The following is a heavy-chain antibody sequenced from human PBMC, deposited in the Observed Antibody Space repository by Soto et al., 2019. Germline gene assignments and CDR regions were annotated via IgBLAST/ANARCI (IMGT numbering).Heavy chain of an antibody. V-gene: IGHV1-58*02. D-gene: IGHD3-10*01. Sequence: ASVKVSCKASGFTFTSSAMQWVRQARGQRLEWIGWIVVGSGNTNYAQKFQERVTITRDMSTSTAYMELSSLRSEDTAVYYCAAVGRDDYYYYMDVWGKGTTVTVSS. CDR1: GFTFTSSA. CDR2: IVVGSGNT. CDR3: AAVGRDDYYYYMDV. J-gene: IGHJ6*03.